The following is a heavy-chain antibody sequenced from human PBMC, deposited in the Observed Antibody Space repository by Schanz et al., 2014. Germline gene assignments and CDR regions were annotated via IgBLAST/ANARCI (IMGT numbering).Heavy chain of an antibody. D-gene: IGHD5-18*01. J-gene: IGHJ5*02. CDR2: IKQDESER. CDR1: GFTFSDHH. Sequence: EVQVVESGGGLVQPGGSLRLSCAASGFTFSDHHMDWVRQAPGKGLEWVANIKQDESERSYVDSVKGRFTISRDNAKNSVYLQMNTLRAEDTAIYFCARDVYRSGRPFDLWGQGTLVTVSS. V-gene: IGHV3-7*01. CDR3: ARDVYRSGRPFDL.